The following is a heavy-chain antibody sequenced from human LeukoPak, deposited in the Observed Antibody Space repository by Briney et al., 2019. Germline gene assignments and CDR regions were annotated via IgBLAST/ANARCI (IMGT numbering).Heavy chain of an antibody. Sequence: GGSLRLSCAASGFTFSTYAMNWVRQAPGKGLECVSAITAGGGTTFYADSVKGRFTISRDNSKNMLSLQMHSLRAEDTALYYCATKVAAKWNAFDIWGQGTLVTVSS. CDR2: ITAGGGTT. D-gene: IGHD2-15*01. V-gene: IGHV3-23*01. J-gene: IGHJ3*02. CDR1: GFTFSTYA. CDR3: ATKVAAKWNAFDI.